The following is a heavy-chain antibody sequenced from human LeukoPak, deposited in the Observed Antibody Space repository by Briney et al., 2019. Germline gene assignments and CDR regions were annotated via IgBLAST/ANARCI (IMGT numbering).Heavy chain of an antibody. CDR1: GGSISSGSYY. CDR2: IYTSGST. V-gene: IGHV4-61*02. D-gene: IGHD3-22*01. Sequence: SQTLSLTCTVSGGSISSGSYYWSWIRQPAGKGLEWIGRIYTSGSTNYNPSLKSRVTISVDTSKNQFSLKLSSVTAADTAVYNCARENYYDSSGYLFDYWGQGTLVTVSS. CDR3: ARENYYDSSGYLFDY. J-gene: IGHJ4*02.